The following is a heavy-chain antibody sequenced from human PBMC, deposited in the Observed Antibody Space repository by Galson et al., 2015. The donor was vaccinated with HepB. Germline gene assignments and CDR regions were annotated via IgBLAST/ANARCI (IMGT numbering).Heavy chain of an antibody. CDR3: ARDGEYSSSSSNWYFDL. CDR1: GYTFTSYY. J-gene: IGHJ2*01. D-gene: IGHD6-6*01. CDR2: INPSGGST. Sequence: SVKVSCKASGYTFTSYYMHWVRQAPGQGLEWMGIINPSGGSTSYAQKFQGRVTMTRDTSTSTVYMELSSLRSEDTAVYYCARDGEYSSSSSNWYFDLWGRGTLVTVSS. V-gene: IGHV1-46*01.